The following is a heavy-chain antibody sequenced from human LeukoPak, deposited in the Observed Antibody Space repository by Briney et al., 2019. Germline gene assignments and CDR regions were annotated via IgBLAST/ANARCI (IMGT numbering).Heavy chain of an antibody. Sequence: SETLSLTCTVSGGSIRGYYWNWIRQPPGKGLEWIGHIYHSGSTDYNPSLKRRVTISVDTSKSQFSLKLTSMTAADTAFYFCARAGVGCTRTSCPIPYYGLDVWGQGTTVTVSS. V-gene: IGHV4-59*01. J-gene: IGHJ6*02. CDR1: GGSIRGYY. D-gene: IGHD2-2*01. CDR2: IYHSGST. CDR3: ARAGVGCTRTSCPIPYYGLDV.